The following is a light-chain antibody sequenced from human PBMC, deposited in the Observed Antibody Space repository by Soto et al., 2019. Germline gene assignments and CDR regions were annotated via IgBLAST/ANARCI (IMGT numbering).Light chain of an antibody. Sequence: QAVVTQPPSVSGAPGQRVTISCTGSSSNIGSGYDVHWYQQLPGTAPKLLIYGNSNRPSGVPDRFSGSKSGTSASLAITGVQAEDEADYYCQSYDSSLSGHVVFGGGTKLTVL. CDR2: GNS. CDR3: QSYDSSLSGHVV. J-gene: IGLJ2*01. V-gene: IGLV1-40*01. CDR1: SSNIGSGYD.